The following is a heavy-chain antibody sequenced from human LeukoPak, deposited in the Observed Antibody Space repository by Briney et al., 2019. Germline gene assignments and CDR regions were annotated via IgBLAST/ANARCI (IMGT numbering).Heavy chain of an antibody. CDR3: AGNHYDTSGYFEF. Sequence: GASVKVSCKASGYTFIDYFLHWVRQAPGQGLESMGWINPKNGATVYAQKFQGRVTMTRDASISTAYMELPSLRSDDTAVYYCAGNHYDTSGYFEFWGRGTQVTVSS. V-gene: IGHV1-2*02. D-gene: IGHD3-22*01. J-gene: IGHJ4*02. CDR2: INPKNGAT. CDR1: GYTFIDYF.